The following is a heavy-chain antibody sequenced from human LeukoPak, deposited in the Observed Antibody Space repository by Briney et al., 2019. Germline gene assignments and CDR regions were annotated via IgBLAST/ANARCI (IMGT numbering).Heavy chain of an antibody. D-gene: IGHD6-19*01. CDR1: GYTFTGYY. Sequence: GASVKVSCKASGYTFTGYYMHWVRQAPGQGLEWMGWINPNSGGTNYAQKFQGRVTMTRDTSISTAYLQWSSLKASDTAMYYCARLGSSGWTPFDMDVWGQGTTVTVSS. J-gene: IGHJ6*02. CDR3: ARLGSSGWTPFDMDV. V-gene: IGHV1-2*02. CDR2: INPNSGGT.